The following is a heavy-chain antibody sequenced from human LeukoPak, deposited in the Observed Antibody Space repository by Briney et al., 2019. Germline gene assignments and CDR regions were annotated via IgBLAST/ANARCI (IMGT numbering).Heavy chain of an antibody. Sequence: SCKASGGTFSSYAMHWVRQAPGKGLEWVAVISYDGSNKYYADSVKGRFTISRDNSKNTLYLQMNSLRAEDTAVYYCARDAQRYFDYWGQGTLVTVSS. V-gene: IGHV3-30-3*01. CDR1: GGTFSSYA. CDR2: ISYDGSNK. J-gene: IGHJ4*02. CDR3: ARDAQRYFDY.